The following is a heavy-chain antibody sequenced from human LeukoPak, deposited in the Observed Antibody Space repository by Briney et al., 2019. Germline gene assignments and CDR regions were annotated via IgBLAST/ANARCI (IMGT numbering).Heavy chain of an antibody. CDR3: ARVVTPPLGYCSSTSCYLPENYYYYMDV. V-gene: IGHV3-20*01. D-gene: IGHD2-2*01. CDR1: GFTFDDYG. Sequence: GGSLRLSCAASGFTFDDYGMSWVRQAPGKGLEWVSGINWNGGSTGYADSVKGRFTISRDNAKNSLYLQMNSLRAEDTALYHCARVVTPPLGYCSSTSCYLPENYYYYMDVWGKGTTVTVSS. J-gene: IGHJ6*03. CDR2: INWNGGST.